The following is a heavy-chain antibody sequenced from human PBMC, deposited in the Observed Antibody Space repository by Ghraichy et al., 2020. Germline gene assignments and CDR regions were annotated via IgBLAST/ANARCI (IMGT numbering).Heavy chain of an antibody. J-gene: IGHJ4*02. Sequence: ASVKVSCKASGYTFTGYYMHWVRQAPGQGLEWMGWINPNSGGTNYAQKFQGRVTMTRDTSISTAYMELSRLRSDDTAVYYCARDWRPMIVVGPTAYYWGQGTLVTVSS. CDR3: ARDWRPMIVVGPTAYY. D-gene: IGHD3-22*01. CDR2: INPNSGGT. CDR1: GYTFTGYY. V-gene: IGHV1-2*02.